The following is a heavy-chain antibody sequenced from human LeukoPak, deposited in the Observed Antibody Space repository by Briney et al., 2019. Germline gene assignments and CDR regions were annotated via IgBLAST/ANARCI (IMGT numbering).Heavy chain of an antibody. CDR2: ISSSGSTI. Sequence: GGSLRLSCAASGFTFSDYYMSWIHQAPGKGLEWVSYISSSGSTIYYADSVKGRFTISRDNAKNSLYLQMKSLSDEDTAVYYCARVSYDYVWGSYRYYYYMDVWGKGTTVTVSS. J-gene: IGHJ6*03. CDR1: GFTFSDYY. CDR3: ARVSYDYVWGSYRYYYYMDV. V-gene: IGHV3-11*01. D-gene: IGHD3-16*02.